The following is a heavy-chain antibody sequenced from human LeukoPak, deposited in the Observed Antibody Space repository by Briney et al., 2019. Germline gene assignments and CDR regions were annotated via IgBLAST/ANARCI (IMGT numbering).Heavy chain of an antibody. D-gene: IGHD6-6*01. CDR2: ISSSSSYI. CDR1: GLTFSSYS. Sequence: KSGGSLTLFYAPSGLTFSSYSMNWARQSRGEGLEWVSSISSSSSYIQYAHSERGRFTISRDNAKNSLYLQMNSLSAEDTAVYYCAREEDTAARPGWFDPWGQGTLVTVSS. J-gene: IGHJ5*02. V-gene: IGHV3-21*01. CDR3: AREEDTAARPGWFDP.